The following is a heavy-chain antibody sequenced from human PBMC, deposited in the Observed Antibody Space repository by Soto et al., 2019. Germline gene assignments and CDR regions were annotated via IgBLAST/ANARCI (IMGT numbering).Heavy chain of an antibody. CDR1: GGTFSSYA. J-gene: IGHJ4*02. CDR3: ARGATYVDTARVGGFDY. V-gene: IGHV1-69*06. Sequence: QVQLVQSGAEVKKPGSSVKVSCKASGGTFSSYAISWVRQAPGQGLEWMGGIIPIFGTANYAQKFQGRVTITADKSTSTAYMELSSLRSEDTAVYYCARGATYVDTARVGGFDYWGQGTLVTVSS. CDR2: IIPIFGTA. D-gene: IGHD5-18*01.